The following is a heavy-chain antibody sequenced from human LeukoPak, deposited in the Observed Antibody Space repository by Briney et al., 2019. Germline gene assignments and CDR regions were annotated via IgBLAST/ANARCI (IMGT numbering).Heavy chain of an antibody. CDR1: GYTFTDYY. Sequence: ASVKVSCKVSGYTFTDYYMHWVQQAPGKGLEWMGLVDPEDGETIYAEKFQGRVTITADTSTDTAYMELSNLRSEDTAVYYCAIGLGGVRDYWGQGTLVTVSS. CDR2: VDPEDGET. D-gene: IGHD3-3*01. J-gene: IGHJ4*02. V-gene: IGHV1-69-2*01. CDR3: AIGLGGVRDY.